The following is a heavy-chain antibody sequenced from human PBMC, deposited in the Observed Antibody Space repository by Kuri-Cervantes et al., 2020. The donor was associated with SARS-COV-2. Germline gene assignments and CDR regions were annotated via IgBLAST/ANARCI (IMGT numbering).Heavy chain of an antibody. V-gene: IGHV1-2*04. D-gene: IGHD5-12*01. Sequence: ASVKVSCKASGYTFTGYYMHWVRQAPGQGLEWMGWINPNSGGTNCAQKFQGWVTMTRDTSISTAYMELSSLRSEDTAVYYCASGGYSGYLSAFDIWGQGTMVTVSS. J-gene: IGHJ3*02. CDR3: ASGGYSGYLSAFDI. CDR2: INPNSGGT. CDR1: GYTFTGYY.